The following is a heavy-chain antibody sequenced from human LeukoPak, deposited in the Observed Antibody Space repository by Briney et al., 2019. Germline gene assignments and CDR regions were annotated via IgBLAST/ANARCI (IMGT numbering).Heavy chain of an antibody. V-gene: IGHV3-48*04. CDR2: ISSSGSTI. Sequence: GGSLRLSCAASGFTFSRYTMNWVRQAPGKGLEWVSYISSSGSTIDYADSVKGRFTISRDNAKNSLYLQMNSLRAEDTAVYYCARSIPAGNRRWGQGTLVTVSS. CDR1: GFTFSRYT. D-gene: IGHD2-2*01. J-gene: IGHJ4*02. CDR3: ARSIPAGNRR.